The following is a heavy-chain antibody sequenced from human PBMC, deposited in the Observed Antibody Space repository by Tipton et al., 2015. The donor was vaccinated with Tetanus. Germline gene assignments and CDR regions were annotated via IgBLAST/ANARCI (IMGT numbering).Heavy chain of an antibody. CDR3: ARVPTNPLAVDRPTDY. Sequence: QSGPKVKKPGASVKVSCKASGYTFNTFGISWVRQAPGQGLEWIGWISVYNGNTNYGQNVQGRVTMTTDTPTSTAYMELRSLRSDDTAVYYCARVPTNPLAVDRPTDYWGQGTLVTVSS. D-gene: IGHD2-2*01. CDR2: ISVYNGNT. J-gene: IGHJ4*02. V-gene: IGHV1-18*01. CDR1: GYTFNTFG.